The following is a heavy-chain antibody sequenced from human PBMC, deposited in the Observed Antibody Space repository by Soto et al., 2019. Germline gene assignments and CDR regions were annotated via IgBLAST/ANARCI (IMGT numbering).Heavy chain of an antibody. D-gene: IGHD3-10*01. V-gene: IGHV4-59*08. J-gene: IGHJ6*02. CDR2: VHDNWGS. CDR3: ARQGFGPLHGLVDV. CDR1: GGSISSYY. Sequence: QVQLQESGPGLVKPSETLSLSCTVSGGSISSYYWSWFRQSPGKRMEWIGYVHDNWGSSYNPSLHTIVSISLDTSKSQFSQKVTSVTATDTAVYYCARQGFGPLHGLVDVWCQCTTVIVSS.